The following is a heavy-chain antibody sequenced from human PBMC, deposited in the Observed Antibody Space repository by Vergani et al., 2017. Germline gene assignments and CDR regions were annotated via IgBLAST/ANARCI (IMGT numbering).Heavy chain of an antibody. Sequence: DVHLAESGGGFFQPGGSLRLSCSASGFSFNSYWMHWVRQVPGKGLLWVSRIKSDGSNTAYADSVKGRFTLSRHNAQNTLYLQMNCLRVEDTAVYFCAIDGVGYGNSAKCYRDAFDVGGQ. J-gene: IGHJ3*01. D-gene: IGHD3-16*02. CDR2: IKSDGSNT. CDR3: AIDGVGYGNSAKCYRDAFDV. CDR1: GFSFNSYW. V-gene: IGHV3-74*03.